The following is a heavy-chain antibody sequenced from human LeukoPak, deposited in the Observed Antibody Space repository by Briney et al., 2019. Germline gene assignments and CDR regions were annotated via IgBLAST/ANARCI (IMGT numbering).Heavy chain of an antibody. CDR2: WFDGINK. D-gene: IGHD2-8*01. J-gene: IGHJ3*02. CDR3: AKPGEVYAIGQGAFDI. V-gene: IGHV3-33*06. Sequence: WFDGINKYYTSSLKGRFTISRDNSNNKLYMQMNSLRAEDTAVYYCAKPGEVYAIGQGAFDIWGQGTMVAVSS.